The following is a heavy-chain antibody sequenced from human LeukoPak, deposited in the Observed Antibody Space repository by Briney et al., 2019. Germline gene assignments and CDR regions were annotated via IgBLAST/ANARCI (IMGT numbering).Heavy chain of an antibody. CDR1: GYTFTSYY. CDR2: INPSGGST. CDR3: AREGLDPPIFDY. Sequence: ASVKVSCKASGYTFTSYYMYWVRQAPGQGLEWMGIINPSGGSTSYAQKFQGRVTMTRDMSTSTVYMELSSLRSEDTAVYYCAREGLDPPIFDYWGQGTLVTVSS. D-gene: IGHD5-24*01. J-gene: IGHJ4*02. V-gene: IGHV1-46*01.